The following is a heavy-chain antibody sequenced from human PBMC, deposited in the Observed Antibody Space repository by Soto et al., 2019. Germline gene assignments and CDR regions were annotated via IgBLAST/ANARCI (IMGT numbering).Heavy chain of an antibody. CDR2: ISGSGGST. Sequence: GGSLRLSCAASGFTFSSYAMSWVRQAPGKGLERVSAISGSGGSTYCADSVKGRFTISRDNSKNTLYLQMNSLRAEDTAVFYFAKGVEAATLYYYGMDVWGKGTTVTVSS. J-gene: IGHJ6*04. CDR1: GFTFSSYA. D-gene: IGHD2-15*01. CDR3: AKGVEAATLYYYGMDV. V-gene: IGHV3-23*01.